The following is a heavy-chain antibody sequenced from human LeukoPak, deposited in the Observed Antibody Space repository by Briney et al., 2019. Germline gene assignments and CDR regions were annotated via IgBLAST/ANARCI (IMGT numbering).Heavy chain of an antibody. CDR3: ARLGHKVTTTSLDY. V-gene: IGHV5-51*01. CDR2: IYPGDSDT. CDR1: GYSFTHYW. J-gene: IGHJ4*02. Sequence: RGASLKISCKGSGYSFTHYWIGWVRPMPGKGLEWMGTIYPGDSDTRYSPSFQGQVTISVDKSISTAYLQWSSLRASDTAMFYCARLGHKVTTTSLDYWGQGTLVTVSS. D-gene: IGHD5-12*01.